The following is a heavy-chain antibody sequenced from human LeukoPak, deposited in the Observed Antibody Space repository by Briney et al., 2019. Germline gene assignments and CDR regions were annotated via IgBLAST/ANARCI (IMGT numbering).Heavy chain of an antibody. V-gene: IGHV4-34*01. D-gene: IGHD6-19*01. CDR2: VNHSGST. Sequence: SETLSLTCAVYGGSFSGYYWSWIRQPPGKGLEWIGEVNHSGSTNYNPSLKSRVIISVDTSKNLFSLKLSPVAAADTAVYYCARGIGPPIAVAGTFDYWGQGTLVTVSS. CDR3: ARGIGPPIAVAGTFDY. CDR1: GGSFSGYY. J-gene: IGHJ4*02.